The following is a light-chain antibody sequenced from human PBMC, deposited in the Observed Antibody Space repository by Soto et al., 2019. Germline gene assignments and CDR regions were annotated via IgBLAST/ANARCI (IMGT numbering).Light chain of an antibody. Sequence: EIVMTQSPLSLTVTPGEPASISCKSSQSLQHNNGNTLLDWYMQKPGQSPHLLIYLASRRARGAPERVSGSGSGTDFTLTISTVEPDDAAIYYCLQAQQNPRTFGQGTKLEI. CDR1: QSLQHNNGNTL. CDR3: LQAQQNPRT. CDR2: LAS. V-gene: IGKV2-28*01. J-gene: IGKJ1*01.